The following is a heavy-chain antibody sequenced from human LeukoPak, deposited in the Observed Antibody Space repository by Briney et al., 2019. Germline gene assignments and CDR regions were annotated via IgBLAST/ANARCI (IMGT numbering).Heavy chain of an antibody. D-gene: IGHD5-24*01. Sequence: ASVKVSCKASGYTFTSYYMHWVRQAPGQGLEWMGIINPSGGSTSYAQKFQGRVTMTRDTSTSTVYMELSSLRSEDTAVYYRARDEVMATMDYWGQGTLVTVSS. CDR3: ARDEVMATMDY. CDR2: INPSGGST. J-gene: IGHJ4*02. V-gene: IGHV1-46*01. CDR1: GYTFTSYY.